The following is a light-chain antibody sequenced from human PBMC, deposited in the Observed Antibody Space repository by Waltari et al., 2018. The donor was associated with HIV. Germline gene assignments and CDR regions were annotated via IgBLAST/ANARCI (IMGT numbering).Light chain of an antibody. J-gene: IGLJ1*01. Sequence: QSVLTQPRSVSGSPGQSVTISCVAIHSDVSYDSFVSWYQQYPCKPPRLLIYDVTKRPSGVPHRFSGSKSGDTASLTISGLQADDEADYFGCSYSGDYVFGTGTEVTVL. CDR1: HSDVSYDSF. CDR3: CSYSGDYV. CDR2: DVT. V-gene: IGLV2-11*01.